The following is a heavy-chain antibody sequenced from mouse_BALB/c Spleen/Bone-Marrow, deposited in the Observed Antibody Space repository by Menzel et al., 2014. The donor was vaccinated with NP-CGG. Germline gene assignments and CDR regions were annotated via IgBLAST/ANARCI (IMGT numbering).Heavy chain of an antibody. CDR1: RFDFSRYW. D-gene: IGHD1-1*01. CDR3: ARLGYYGAMAY. Sequence: EVKLLESGGGLVQPGGSLKLSCAASRFDFSRYWMTWVRQAPGKGLEWIGEIKPDSRTINYSPSLKEKFIISRDNAKSTLYLQMSKVRSEDTALYYCARLGYYGAMAYWGQRTSVTVSS. V-gene: IGHV4-1*02. J-gene: IGHJ4*01. CDR2: IKPDSRTI.